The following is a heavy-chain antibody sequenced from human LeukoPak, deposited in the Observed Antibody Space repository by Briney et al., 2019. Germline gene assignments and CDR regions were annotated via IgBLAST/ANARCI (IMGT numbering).Heavy chain of an antibody. CDR3: ARADNYYYGSGSPYYFDY. Sequence: GGSLRLSCAASGFTFSSYSMNWVRQARGKALEWVSSISSSSSYIYYADSGKGRFTISRDNANNSLYLQMNSLRAEDTAVYYCARADNYYYGSGSPYYFDYWGQGTLVTVSS. CDR2: ISSSSSYI. CDR1: GFTFSSYS. J-gene: IGHJ4*02. V-gene: IGHV3-21*01. D-gene: IGHD3-10*01.